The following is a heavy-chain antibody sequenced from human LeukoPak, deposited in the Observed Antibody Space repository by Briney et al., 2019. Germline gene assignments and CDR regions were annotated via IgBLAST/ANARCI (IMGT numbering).Heavy chain of an antibody. Sequence: GGSLRLSCAASGFTFSNFAMMWVRQAPGTGLQWVSTITGYGATFYADSVRGRFTIFRNTSMNTLFLQMNSLGAEDTAVYYCAKGAAAGKVDWFDPWGQGTLVTVSS. CDR1: GFTFSNFA. D-gene: IGHD6-13*01. CDR3: AKGAAAGKVDWFDP. CDR2: ITGYGAT. J-gene: IGHJ5*02. V-gene: IGHV3-23*01.